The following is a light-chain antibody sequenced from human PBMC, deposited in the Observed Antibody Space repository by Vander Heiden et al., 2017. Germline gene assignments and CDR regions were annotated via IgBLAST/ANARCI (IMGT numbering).Light chain of an antibody. CDR1: SPNIGAGND. CDR2: GNS. V-gene: IGLV1-40*01. J-gene: IGLJ3*02. Sequence: QSELPQPPSVSEAPGHRVTIPCTGGSPNIGAGNDVPWYQQLPGTAPKLLIYGNSKRPEGVPDLYSGSKSGTSASLAITGLQAEDESDYYCQSYDSSLSGSNWVFGGGTKLTVL. CDR3: QSYDSSLSGSNWV.